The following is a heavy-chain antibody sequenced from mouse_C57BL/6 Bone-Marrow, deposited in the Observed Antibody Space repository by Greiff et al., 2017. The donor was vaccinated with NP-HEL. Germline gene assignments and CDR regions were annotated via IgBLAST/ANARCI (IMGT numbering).Heavy chain of an antibody. J-gene: IGHJ2*01. Sequence: VQLQQSGPELVKPGASVKISCKASGYTFTDYYMNWVKQSHGKSLEWIGDINPNNGGTSYNQQFKGKATLTVDKSSSTAYMELRSLTSEDSAVYYCARKEVYDYDGDFDYWGQGTTLTVSS. CDR3: ARKEVYDYDGDFDY. V-gene: IGHV1-26*01. CDR2: INPNNGGT. D-gene: IGHD2-4*01. CDR1: GYTFTDYY.